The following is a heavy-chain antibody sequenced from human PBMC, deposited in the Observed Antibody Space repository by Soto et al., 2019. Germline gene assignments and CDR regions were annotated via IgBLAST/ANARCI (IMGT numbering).Heavy chain of an antibody. J-gene: IGHJ4*02. CDR1: GFTFSSYG. CDR2: IWYDGSNK. Sequence: QVQLVESGGGVVQPGRSLRLSCAASGFTFSSYGMHWVRQAPGKGLEWVAVIWYDGSNKYYADSVKGRFTISRDNSKNTLYLQMNSLRAEDTAVYYCARHRYYDILTGPIDYWGQGTLVTVSS. CDR3: ARHRYYDILTGPIDY. D-gene: IGHD3-9*01. V-gene: IGHV3-33*01.